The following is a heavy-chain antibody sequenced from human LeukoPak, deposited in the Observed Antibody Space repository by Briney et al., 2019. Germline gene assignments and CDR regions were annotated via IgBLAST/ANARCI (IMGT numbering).Heavy chain of an antibody. CDR3: ARVAYDSSGFPFLDY. CDR1: GYTFTGYY. CDR2: INPNSGGT. J-gene: IGHJ4*02. V-gene: IGHV1-2*02. D-gene: IGHD3-22*01. Sequence: ASVKVSCTASGYTFTGYYIHWVRQAPRQGLAWMGWINPNSGGTNYAQKFPGRVTMTRDTSISTAYMELSRLRSDDTAVYYCARVAYDSSGFPFLDYWGQGTLVTVSS.